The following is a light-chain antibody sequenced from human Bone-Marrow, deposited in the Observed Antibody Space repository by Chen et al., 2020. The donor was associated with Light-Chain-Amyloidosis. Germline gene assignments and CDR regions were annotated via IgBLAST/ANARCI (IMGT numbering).Light chain of an antibody. J-gene: IGLJ1*01. Sequence: QSALTQPASVSGSPGQSSTISCTGTSRAVGGDNHVSWYQQHPDKAPKLMIYVVTNRPSWVPDRLSGSKSDNTASLTISGLQTEVEADYFCSSYTITNTLVFGSGTRVTVL. CDR3: SSYTITNTLV. CDR1: SRAVGGDNH. V-gene: IGLV2-14*01. CDR2: VVT.